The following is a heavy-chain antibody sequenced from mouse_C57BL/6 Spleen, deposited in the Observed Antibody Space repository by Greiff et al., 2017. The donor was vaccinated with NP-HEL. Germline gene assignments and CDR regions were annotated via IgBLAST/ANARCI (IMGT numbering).Heavy chain of an antibody. CDR2: IYPGDGDT. D-gene: IGHD1-1*01. CDR1: GYAFSSYW. V-gene: IGHV1-80*01. CDR3: ARIITTVVATVDY. Sequence: VQLQQSGAELVKPGASVKISCKASGYAFSSYWMNWVKQRPGKGLEWIGQIYPGDGDTNYNGKFKGKATLTADKSSSTAYMQLSSLTSEDSAVYFCARIITTVVATVDYWGQGTTLTVSS. J-gene: IGHJ2*01.